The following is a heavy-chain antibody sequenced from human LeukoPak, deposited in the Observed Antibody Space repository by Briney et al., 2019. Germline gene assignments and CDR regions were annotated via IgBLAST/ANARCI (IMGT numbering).Heavy chain of an antibody. V-gene: IGHV1-2*02. CDR3: ACLRNDDAFDI. D-gene: IGHD1-1*01. J-gene: IGHJ3*02. Sequence: EASVKVSCKASGYTFTSYYMHWVRQAPGQGLEWMGWINPKSGGTKYAQKFQGRVTMTRDTSISTAYMELSRLRSDDTAVYYCACLRNDDAFDIWGQGTMVTVSS. CDR2: INPKSGGT. CDR1: GYTFTSYY.